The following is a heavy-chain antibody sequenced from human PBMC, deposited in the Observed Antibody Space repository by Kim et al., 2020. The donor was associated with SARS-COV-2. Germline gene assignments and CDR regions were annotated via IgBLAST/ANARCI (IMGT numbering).Heavy chain of an antibody. J-gene: IGHJ4*02. Sequence: SETLSLTCTVSGGSISSYYWSWIRQPPGKGLEWIGYIYYSGSTNYNPSLKSRVTISVDTSKNQFSLKLSSVTAADTAVYYCASLSTKGSYYKGGFDYWGQGTLVTVSS. D-gene: IGHD3-10*01. CDR2: IYYSGST. CDR1: GGSISSYY. CDR3: ASLSTKGSYYKGGFDY. V-gene: IGHV4-59*08.